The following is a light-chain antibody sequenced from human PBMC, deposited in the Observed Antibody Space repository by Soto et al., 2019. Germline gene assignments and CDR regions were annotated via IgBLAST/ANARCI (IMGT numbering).Light chain of an antibody. V-gene: IGKV1D-16*01. CDR2: AAS. CDR3: QQYNSYPRT. J-gene: IGKJ1*01. CDR1: EDINTW. Sequence: DIRLTQSPSSVSASVGDRVTITCRASEDINTWLAWYQQRPGTAPKLLIYAASNFQSGVPSRFSGSGSGTEFTLTIMSLQPEDSATYYCQQYNSYPRTFGQGTKVDIK.